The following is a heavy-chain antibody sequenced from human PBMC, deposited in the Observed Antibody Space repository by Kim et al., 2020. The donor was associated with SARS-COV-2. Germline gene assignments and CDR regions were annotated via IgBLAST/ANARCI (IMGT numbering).Heavy chain of an antibody. CDR1: GGSISSSSYY. J-gene: IGHJ6*02. D-gene: IGHD5-12*01. CDR2: IYYSGST. Sequence: SETLSLTCTVSGGSISSSSYYWGWIRQPPGKGLEWIGSIYYSGSTYYNPSLKSRVTISVDTSKNQFSLKLSSVTAADTAVYYCARDLLDGYKVYYYYYYGMDVWGQGTTVTVSS. CDR3: ARDLLDGYKVYYYYYYGMDV. V-gene: IGHV4-39*07.